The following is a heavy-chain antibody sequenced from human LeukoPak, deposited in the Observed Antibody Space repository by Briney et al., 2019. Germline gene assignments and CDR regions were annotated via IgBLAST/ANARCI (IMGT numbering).Heavy chain of an antibody. CDR3: ARVGNPGIGGLDY. J-gene: IGHJ4*02. CDR1: GFTFSSYA. Sequence: GGSLRLSCAASGFTFSSYAMHWVRQAPGKGLEWVAVISYDGSNKYYADSVKGRFTISRDNSKNTLYLQMNSLRAEDTAVYYCARVGNPGIGGLDYWGQGTLVTVSS. D-gene: IGHD1-26*01. CDR2: ISYDGSNK. V-gene: IGHV3-30-3*01.